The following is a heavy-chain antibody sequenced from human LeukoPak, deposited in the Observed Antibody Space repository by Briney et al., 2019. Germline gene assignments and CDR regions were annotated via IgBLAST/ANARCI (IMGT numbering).Heavy chain of an antibody. CDR2: ISSDGSIT. Sequence: PGGSLRLSCAASGFTFSTYWMHWVRQAPGKGLVWVSRISSDGSITGYADSVKGRFTISRDNSKNTLYLQMNSLRAEDTAVYYCANRYDILTGRDYWGQGTLVTVSS. CDR3: ANRYDILTGRDY. CDR1: GFTFSTYW. V-gene: IGHV3-74*01. J-gene: IGHJ4*02. D-gene: IGHD3-9*01.